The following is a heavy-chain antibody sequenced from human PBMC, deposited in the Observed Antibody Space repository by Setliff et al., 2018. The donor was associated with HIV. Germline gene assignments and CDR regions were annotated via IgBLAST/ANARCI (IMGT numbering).Heavy chain of an antibody. D-gene: IGHD3-10*01. J-gene: IGHJ4*02. Sequence: LSLSCAASGLTLSDYWMHWVRQAPGKGLEWVSHISKMGTTIKYADSVKGRFTISRDDAKNTLYLQMNSLRVEDTAVYYCVRAAESHWGQGTVVTVSS. CDR2: ISKMGTTI. CDR3: VRAAESH. CDR1: GLTLSDYW. V-gene: IGHV3-74*01.